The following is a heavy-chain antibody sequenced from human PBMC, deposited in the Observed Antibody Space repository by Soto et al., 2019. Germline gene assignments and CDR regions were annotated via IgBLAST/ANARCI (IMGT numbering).Heavy chain of an antibody. D-gene: IGHD2-2*01. CDR2: ISSSSSYI. CDR3: ARDLELRIVVVPAALGY. Sequence: GGSLRLSCAASGFTFSSYSMNWVRQAPGKGLEWVSSISSSSSYIYYADSVKGRFTISRDNAKNSLYLQMNSLRAEDTAVYYCARDLELRIVVVPAALGYWGQGTLVPVSS. J-gene: IGHJ4*02. CDR1: GFTFSSYS. V-gene: IGHV3-21*01.